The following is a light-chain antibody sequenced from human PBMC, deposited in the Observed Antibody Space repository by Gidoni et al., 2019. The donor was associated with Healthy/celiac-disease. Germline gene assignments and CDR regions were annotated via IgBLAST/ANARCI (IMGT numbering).Light chain of an antibody. CDR3: QQYYSTPLT. J-gene: IGKJ2*01. V-gene: IGKV4-1*01. Sequence: DIVMTPSPDSLAVSLGDRATINCKSSQSVLFSPSNKNYLAWYQQKPGHHPKLLIDWASTRESGVPDRFSGSGSGTDFTLTISSLQAEDVSFYYCQQYYSTPLTFGQGTKLEIK. CDR2: WAS. CDR1: QSVLFSPSNKNY.